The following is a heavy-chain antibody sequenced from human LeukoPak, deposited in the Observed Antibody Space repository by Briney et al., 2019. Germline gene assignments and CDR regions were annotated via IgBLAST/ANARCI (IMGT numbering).Heavy chain of an antibody. V-gene: IGHV4-61*09. CDR3: ARGGPSYLSYYYYGMDV. D-gene: IGHD2-2*01. J-gene: IGHJ6*02. Sequence: SETLSLTCTVSGGSISSGSYYWSWIRQPAGKGLEWIGHIYTSGSTNYNPSLKSRVTISVDTSKNQFSLKLSSVTAADTAVYYCARGGPSYLSYYYYGMDVWGQGTTVTVSS. CDR2: IYTSGST. CDR1: GGSISSGSYY.